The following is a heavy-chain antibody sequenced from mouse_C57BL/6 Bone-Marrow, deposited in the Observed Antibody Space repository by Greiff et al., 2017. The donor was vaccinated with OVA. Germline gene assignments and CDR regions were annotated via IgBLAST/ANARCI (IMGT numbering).Heavy chain of an antibody. Sequence: VQLQQSGAELVKPGASVKMSCKASGYTFTTYPIEWMKQNHGKSLEWIGNFHPYNDDTKYDEKFKGKAPLTVEKYSSTVYVELSRLTSDDSAVYYCARGNWRYAMDYWGQGTSVTVSS. CDR1: GYTFTTYP. CDR2: FHPYNDDT. V-gene: IGHV1-47*01. J-gene: IGHJ4*01. CDR3: ARGNWRYAMDY. D-gene: IGHD4-1*01.